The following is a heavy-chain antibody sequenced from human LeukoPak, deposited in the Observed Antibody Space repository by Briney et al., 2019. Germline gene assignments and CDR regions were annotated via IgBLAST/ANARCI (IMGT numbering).Heavy chain of an antibody. V-gene: IGHV4-30-4*08. J-gene: IGHJ5*02. CDR3: ASRGRYWFDP. CDR1: GGSISSGDYY. CDR2: IYYSGST. Sequence: SQTLSLTCTVSGGSISSGDYYWSWIRQPPGKGLEWIGYIYYSGSTHYNPSLKSRLTISVDTSKNQFSLKLSSVTAADTAVYYCASRGRYWFDPWGQGTLVTVSS.